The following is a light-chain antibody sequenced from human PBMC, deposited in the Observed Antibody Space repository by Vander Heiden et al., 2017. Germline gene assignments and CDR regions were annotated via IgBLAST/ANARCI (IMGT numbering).Light chain of an antibody. CDR2: AAS. J-gene: IGKJ3*01. Sequence: DIQMTQSPSSLSASVGDRVTITCRASQSISSYLNWYQQKPGKAPKLLIYAASSLQSGVPSRFSGSGSGTDFTLTISSLQPEDFATYYCQQSYRTPSVTFGPGTKVEIK. CDR3: QQSYRTPSVT. V-gene: IGKV1-39*01. CDR1: QSISSY.